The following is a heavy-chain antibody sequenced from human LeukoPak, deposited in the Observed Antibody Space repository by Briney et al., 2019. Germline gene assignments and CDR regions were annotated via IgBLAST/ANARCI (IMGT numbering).Heavy chain of an antibody. J-gene: IGHJ6*02. CDR3: ARRAFDFWSGYLTGKDGPYYYYGMDV. D-gene: IGHD3-3*01. V-gene: IGHV4-34*01. Sequence: QASETLSLTCTVSGGSISSYYWSWIRQPPGKGLEWIREINHSGSTNYNPSLKSRVTISVDTSKNQFSLKLSSVTAADTAVYYCARRAFDFWSGYLTGKDGPYYYYGMDVWGQGTTVTVSS. CDR2: INHSGST. CDR1: GGSISSYY.